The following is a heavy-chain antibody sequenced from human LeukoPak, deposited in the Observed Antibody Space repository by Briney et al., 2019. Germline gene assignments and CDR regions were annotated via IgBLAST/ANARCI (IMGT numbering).Heavy chain of an antibody. CDR2: IYYSGST. CDR3: ARVRITMVRGVKRNWFDP. Sequence: SGTLSLTCAVSGGSISSSNWWSWVRQPPGKGLELFGYIYYSGSTNYNPSLKSRVTISVDTSKNQFSLKLSSVTAADTAVYYCARVRITMVRGVKRNWFDPWGQGTLVTVSP. J-gene: IGHJ5*02. CDR1: GGSISSSNW. D-gene: IGHD3-10*01. V-gene: IGHV4-4*02.